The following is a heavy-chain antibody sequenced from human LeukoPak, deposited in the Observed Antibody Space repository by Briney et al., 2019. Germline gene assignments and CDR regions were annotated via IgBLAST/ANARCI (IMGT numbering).Heavy chain of an antibody. CDR2: ITRDGSST. V-gene: IGHV3-74*01. J-gene: IGHJ6*03. Sequence: GGSLRLSCAASGFIFSSYWMHWVRHAPGKGLVWVSRITRDGSSTTYGDSVKGRFTISRDNAKNTLYLQMNSLRAEDTAVYYCARVRGDYYMDVWGKGTTVTVSS. CDR3: ARVRGDYYMDV. CDR1: GFIFSSYW. D-gene: IGHD2-15*01.